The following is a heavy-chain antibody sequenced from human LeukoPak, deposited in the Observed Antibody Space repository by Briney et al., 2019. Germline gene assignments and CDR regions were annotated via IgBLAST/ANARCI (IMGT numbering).Heavy chain of an antibody. D-gene: IGHD3-22*01. Sequence: GGSLRLSCTASGFTFGDYAMSWVRQAPGKGLEWVGFIRSKAYGGTTEYAASVKGRFTISRDDSKSIAYLQMNSLKTEDTAVYYCTREGYYYDSSGYYDAFDIWGQGTMVTVSS. CDR1: GFTFGDYA. CDR2: IRSKAYGGTT. CDR3: TREGYYYDSSGYYDAFDI. J-gene: IGHJ3*02. V-gene: IGHV3-49*04.